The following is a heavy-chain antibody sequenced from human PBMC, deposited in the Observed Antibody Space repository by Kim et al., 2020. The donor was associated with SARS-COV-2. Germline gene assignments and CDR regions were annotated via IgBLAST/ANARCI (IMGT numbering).Heavy chain of an antibody. CDR3: VKVDSSGYYEHLDY. CDR1: GFTFSSYG. Sequence: GGSLRLSCAASGFTFSSYGMTWVRQAPGKGLEWVSVITKTGGSTHYAGSVRGRFTISRDNSKNTLYLQMHSLRAEDTGLYYCVKVDSSGYYEHLDYWGRGTLVTVS. J-gene: IGHJ4*02. CDR2: ITKTGGST. D-gene: IGHD3-22*01. V-gene: IGHV3-23*01.